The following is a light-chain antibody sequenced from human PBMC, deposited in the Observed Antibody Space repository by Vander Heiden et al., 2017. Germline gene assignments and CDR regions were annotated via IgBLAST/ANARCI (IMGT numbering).Light chain of an antibody. CDR3: SSYTSSSTVV. V-gene: IGLV2-14*01. CDR2: DVS. Sequence: HSALPQPASVSGSPASPITISCTGTSSDVGGYNYVSWYQQHPGKAPKLMIYDVSNRPSGVSNRFSGSKSGNTASLTISGLQAEDEADYYCSSYTSSSTVVFGGGTKLTVL. CDR1: SSDVGGYNY. J-gene: IGLJ2*01.